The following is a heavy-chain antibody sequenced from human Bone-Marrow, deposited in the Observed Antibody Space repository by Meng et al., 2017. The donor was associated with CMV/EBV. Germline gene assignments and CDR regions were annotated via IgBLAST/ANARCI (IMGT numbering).Heavy chain of an antibody. CDR3: ARVRYYGSGSYYKVTLYYGMDV. J-gene: IGHJ6*02. CDR2: ISAYKGNT. Sequence: ASVKVSCKASGYTFTSYGISWVRQAPGQGLEWMGWISAYKGNTNYAQKLQGRVTITADNSTSTAYMELSSLRSEDTAVYYCARVRYYGSGSYYKVTLYYGMDVWGQGTTVTVSS. D-gene: IGHD3-10*01. V-gene: IGHV1-18*01. CDR1: GYTFTSYG.